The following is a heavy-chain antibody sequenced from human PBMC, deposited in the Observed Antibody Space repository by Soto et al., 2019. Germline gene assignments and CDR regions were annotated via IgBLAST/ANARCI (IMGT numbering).Heavy chain of an antibody. CDR3: ARVLRRAFDI. CDR1: GGSISSGGYY. V-gene: IGHV4-31*01. Sequence: QVQLQESGPGLVKPSQTLSLTCTVSGGSISSGGYYWSWIRQHPGKGLEWIGYIYYSGSTYYNPSLKXXVXIXXDTSKNQFSLKLSSVTAADTAVYYCARVLRRAFDIWGQGTMVTVSS. CDR2: IYYSGST. J-gene: IGHJ3*02.